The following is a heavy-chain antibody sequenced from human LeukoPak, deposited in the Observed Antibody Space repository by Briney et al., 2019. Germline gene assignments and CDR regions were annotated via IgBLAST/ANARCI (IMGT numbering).Heavy chain of an antibody. CDR3: ARASQGTTVTTDFDY. V-gene: IGHV1-69*04. D-gene: IGHD4-17*01. J-gene: IGHJ4*02. CDR1: GGTFSSYA. CDR2: IIPILGIA. Sequence: SVKVSCKASGGTFSSYAISWVRQAPGQGLEWMGRIIPILGIANYAQEFQGRVTITADKSTSTAYMELSSLRSEDTAVYYCARASQGTTVTTDFDYWGQGTLVTVSS.